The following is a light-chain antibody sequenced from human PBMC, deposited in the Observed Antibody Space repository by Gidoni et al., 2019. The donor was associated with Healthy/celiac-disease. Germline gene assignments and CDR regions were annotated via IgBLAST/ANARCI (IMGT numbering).Light chain of an antibody. CDR3: QQYNNWPPST. V-gene: IGKV3-15*01. Sequence: EIAMTQSPATLSVSPGERATLSCRASQSVSSNLAWYQQKPGQAPRLLIYGASTRATGIPARFSGSGSGTELTLTISSLQSEDFAVYCCQQYNNWPPSTFGGGTKVEIK. J-gene: IGKJ4*01. CDR2: GAS. CDR1: QSVSSN.